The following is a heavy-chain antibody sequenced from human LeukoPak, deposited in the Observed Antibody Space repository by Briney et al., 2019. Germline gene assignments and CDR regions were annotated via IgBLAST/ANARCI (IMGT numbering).Heavy chain of an antibody. V-gene: IGHV4-39*01. J-gene: IGHJ4*02. CDR3: ARHNSGTDYQFDY. CDR2: IYYSGTP. D-gene: IGHD1-26*01. Sequence: SETLSLTCTVSGXSISSSSYYWDWVRQPPGKGLEWIGSIYYSGTPYYNPSLKSRVIISVDTSKNQFTLRLSSVTAADTAVYYCARHNSGTDYQFDYWGQGTLVTVSS. CDR1: GXSISSSSYY.